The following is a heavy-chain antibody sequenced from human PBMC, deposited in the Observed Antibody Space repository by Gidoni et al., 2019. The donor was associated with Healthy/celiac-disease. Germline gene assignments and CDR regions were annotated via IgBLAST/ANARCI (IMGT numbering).Heavy chain of an antibody. D-gene: IGHD3-10*01. CDR1: GFTFSNAW. Sequence: EVQLVESGGGLVKPGGSLRLSCAASGFTFSNAWMSWVRQAPGKGLEWVGRIKSKTDGGTTDYAAPVKGRFTISRDDSKNTLYLQMNSLKTEDTAVYYCTTGTVLWFGESFDPWGQGTLVTVSS. V-gene: IGHV3-15*07. CDR2: IKSKTDGGTT. CDR3: TTGTVLWFGESFDP. J-gene: IGHJ5*02.